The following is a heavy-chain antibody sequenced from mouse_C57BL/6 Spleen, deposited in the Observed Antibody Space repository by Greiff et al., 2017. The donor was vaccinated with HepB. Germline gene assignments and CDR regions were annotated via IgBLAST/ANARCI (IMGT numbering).Heavy chain of an antibody. V-gene: IGHV1-42*01. CDR2: INPSTGGT. CDR3: ARGGQGWYFDV. Sequence: EVKLQESGPELVKPGASVKISCKASGYSFTGYYMNWVKQSPEKSLEWIGEINPSTGGTTYNQKFKAKATLTVDKSSSTAYMQLKSLTSEDSAVYYCARGGQGWYFDVWGTGTTVTVSS. CDR1: GYSFTGYY. J-gene: IGHJ1*03.